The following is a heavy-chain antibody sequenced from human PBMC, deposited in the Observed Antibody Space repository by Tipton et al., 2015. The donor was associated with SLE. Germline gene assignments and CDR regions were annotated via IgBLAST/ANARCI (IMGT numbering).Heavy chain of an antibody. CDR2: IYYSGST. CDR3: ATDFRAAGNWFDP. CDR1: GGSISSSSYY. D-gene: IGHD6-13*01. Sequence: TLSLTCTVSGGSISSSSYYWGWIRQPPGKGLEWIGSIYYSGSTYYNPSLKSRVTISVDMSKNQFSLKLSSVTAADTAVYYCATDFRAAGNWFDPWGQGTLVTVSS. J-gene: IGHJ5*02. V-gene: IGHV4-39*07.